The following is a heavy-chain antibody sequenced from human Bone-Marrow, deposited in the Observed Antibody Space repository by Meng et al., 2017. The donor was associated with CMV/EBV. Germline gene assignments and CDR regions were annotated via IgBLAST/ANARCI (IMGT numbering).Heavy chain of an antibody. CDR1: GYSISSGYY. Sequence: GSLRLSCTVSGYSISSGYYWGWIRQPPGKGLEWIGSIYHSGSTYYNPSLKSRVTISVDTSKNQFSLRLSSVTAADTAVYYCARGSRGGSSSSNFGYYYYGMDVWGQGTTVTVSS. CDR2: IYHSGST. D-gene: IGHD6-6*01. CDR3: ARGSRGGSSSSNFGYYYYGMDV. V-gene: IGHV4-38-2*02. J-gene: IGHJ6*02.